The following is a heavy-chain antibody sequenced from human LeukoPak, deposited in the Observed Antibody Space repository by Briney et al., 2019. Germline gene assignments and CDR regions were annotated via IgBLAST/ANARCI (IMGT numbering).Heavy chain of an antibody. J-gene: IGHJ4*02. V-gene: IGHV4-31*03. CDR2: IYYSGST. D-gene: IGHD2-2*01. CDR1: GGSISSGGYY. CDR3: ARVRGSSTSCLFDY. Sequence: PSETLSLTCTVSGGSISSGGYYWSWIRQHPGKGLEWIGYIYYSGSTYYNPSLKSRVTIPVDTSKNQFSLKLSSVTAADTAVYYCARVRGSSTSCLFDYWGQGTLVTVSS.